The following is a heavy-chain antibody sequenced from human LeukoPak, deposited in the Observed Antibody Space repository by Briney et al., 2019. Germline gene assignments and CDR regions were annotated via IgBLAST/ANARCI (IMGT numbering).Heavy chain of an antibody. D-gene: IGHD4-17*01. CDR3: AREGTDYGDYYFDY. CDR2: IYDSGST. CDR1: GGSIRSSYYY. V-gene: IGHV4-39*07. Sequence: SETLSLTCTVSGGSIRSSYYYWGWIRQPPGKGLEWIGSIYDSGSTYYNPSLKSRVTISVDTSKNQFSLKLSSATAADTAVYYCAREGTDYGDYYFDYWGQGTLVTVSS. J-gene: IGHJ4*02.